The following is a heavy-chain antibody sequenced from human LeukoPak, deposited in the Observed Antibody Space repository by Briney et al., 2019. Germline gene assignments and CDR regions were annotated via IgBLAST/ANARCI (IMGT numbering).Heavy chain of an antibody. Sequence: GGSLRLSCAASGFTFSSYAMTWVRQAPGKGLEWVSGISDSGGSTSYADSVKGRFTISRDNSKNTLFLQMNGLRAEDTAVYYCAKNLRQLAVTGCDYWGQGTLVTVSS. V-gene: IGHV3-23*01. CDR1: GFTFSSYA. CDR3: AKNLRQLAVTGCDY. J-gene: IGHJ4*02. D-gene: IGHD1-1*01. CDR2: ISDSGGST.